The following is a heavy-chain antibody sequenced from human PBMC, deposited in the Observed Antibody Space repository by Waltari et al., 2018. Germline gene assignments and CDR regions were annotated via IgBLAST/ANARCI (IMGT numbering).Heavy chain of an antibody. Sequence: QVQLVESGGGVVQPGRSLRLSCAAYGFRLSSHGMHWVSQTPGKGLEWVAVISNDGRSEYYRDSVRGRFTISRDDSKNMVYLQMSSLRPEDTAVYHCARKVAGGRHFDLWGQGSLVTVSS. CDR2: ISNDGRSE. J-gene: IGHJ4*02. CDR1: GFRLSSHG. CDR3: ARKVAGGRHFDL. D-gene: IGHD2-15*01. V-gene: IGHV3-30*03.